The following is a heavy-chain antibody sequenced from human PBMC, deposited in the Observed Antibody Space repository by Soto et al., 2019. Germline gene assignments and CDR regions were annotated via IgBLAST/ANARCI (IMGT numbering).Heavy chain of an antibody. CDR1: GDSISSGGYS. CDR3: ARDSRSGYYLEY. CDR2: IYHSGGP. D-gene: IGHD3-22*01. Sequence: QLQLQESGSGLVKPSQTLSLTCAVSGDSISSGGYSWNWIRQPPGKGLEWIGYIYHSGGPDYNPSLKSRVTITVESSNNQFSLNLRSVTAADTAVYYCARDSRSGYYLEYWGQGTLVTVSS. J-gene: IGHJ4*02. V-gene: IGHV4-30-2*01.